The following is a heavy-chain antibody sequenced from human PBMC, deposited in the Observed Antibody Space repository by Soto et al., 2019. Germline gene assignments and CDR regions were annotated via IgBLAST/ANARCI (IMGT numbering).Heavy chain of an antibody. CDR2: LHYSEAT. CDR3: ARRTILLRGAYYFDY. Sequence: PSETLSLTCAVSGDSIGRSNYYWGWIRQPPGKGLEWIGNLHYSEATYYNPSLKSRVTISVDTSKNQFSLKLSSVTAADTAVYYCARRTILLRGAYYFDYWGQGILVTVSS. V-gene: IGHV4-39*01. J-gene: IGHJ4*02. D-gene: IGHD3-10*01. CDR1: GDSIGRSNYY.